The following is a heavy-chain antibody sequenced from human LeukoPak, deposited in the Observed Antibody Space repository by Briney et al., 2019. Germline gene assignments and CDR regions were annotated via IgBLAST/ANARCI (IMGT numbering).Heavy chain of an antibody. CDR2: IYSGGST. D-gene: IGHD6-13*01. V-gene: IGHV3-66*01. CDR3: ARGGLSWQQLVLLPVY. Sequence: WGSLRLSCAASGFTVSSNYMSWVRQAPGKGLEGVSVIYSGGSTYYADSVKGRFTISRDNSKNTLYLQMNSLRAEDTAVYYCARGGLSWQQLVLLPVYWGQGTLVTVSS. J-gene: IGHJ4*02. CDR1: GFTVSSNY.